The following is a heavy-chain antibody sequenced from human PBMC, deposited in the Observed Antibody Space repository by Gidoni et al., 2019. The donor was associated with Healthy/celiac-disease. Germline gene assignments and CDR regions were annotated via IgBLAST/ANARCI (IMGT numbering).Heavy chain of an antibody. CDR3: ARNRIAAAGKYYYYGMDV. J-gene: IGHJ6*02. V-gene: IGHV1-2*02. Sequence: QVQLVQSGAEVTKPGASVQVSCQASGYTFTGYYMHWVRQAPGQGLEWMGWINPNSGGTNYAQKFQGRVTMTRDTSISTAYRELSRLRSDDTAVYYCARNRIAAAGKYYYYGMDVWGQGTTVTVSS. D-gene: IGHD6-13*01. CDR2: INPNSGGT. CDR1: GYTFTGYY.